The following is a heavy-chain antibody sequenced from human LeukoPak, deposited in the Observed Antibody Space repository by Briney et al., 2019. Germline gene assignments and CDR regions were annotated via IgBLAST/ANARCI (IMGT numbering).Heavy chain of an antibody. J-gene: IGHJ4*02. CDR2: INHSGST. D-gene: IGHD3-22*01. V-gene: IGHV4-34*01. CDR3: ARQGDYYDSSGYYYALDY. Sequence: SETLSLTCAVYGGSFSGYYWSWIRQPPGKGLEWIGEINHSGSTNYNPSLKSRVTISVDTSKNQFSLKLSSVTAADTAVYYCARQGDYYDSSGYYYALDYWGQGTLVTVSS. CDR1: GGSFSGYY.